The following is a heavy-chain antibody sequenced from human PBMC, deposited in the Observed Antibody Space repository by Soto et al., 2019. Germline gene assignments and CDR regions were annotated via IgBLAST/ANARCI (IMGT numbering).Heavy chain of an antibody. CDR2: IKQDGSEK. V-gene: IGHV3-7*01. CDR1: GFTFSSFW. CDR3: ARRPYGDYGDYFDY. J-gene: IGHJ4*02. Sequence: EVQLVESGGSLVQPGGSLRLSCAASGFTFSSFWMSWVRQAPGKGLEWVANIKQDGSEKYYVDSVRGRFSISRDNAKNSLLLQMNSLRAEDTAVYYCARRPYGDYGDYFDYWGQGTLVTVSS. D-gene: IGHD4-17*01.